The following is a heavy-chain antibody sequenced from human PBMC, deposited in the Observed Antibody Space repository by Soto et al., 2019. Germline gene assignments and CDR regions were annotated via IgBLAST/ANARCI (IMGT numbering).Heavy chain of an antibody. CDR2: ISYSGST. Sequence: SETLSLTCTVSGGSISSGNYYWSWIRQPPGKGLEWIGFISYSGSTYYSLSLKSRVTISVDTSKNQFSLNLSFVTAAHTTVYYSATMGTQATGLYYLDSWGQGTLVTVSS. V-gene: IGHV4-30-4*01. J-gene: IGHJ4*02. CDR3: ATMGTQATGLYYLDS. CDR1: GGSISSGNYY. D-gene: IGHD5-18*01.